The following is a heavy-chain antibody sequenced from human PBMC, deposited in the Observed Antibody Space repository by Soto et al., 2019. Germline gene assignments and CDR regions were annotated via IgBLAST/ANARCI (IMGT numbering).Heavy chain of an antibody. Sequence: SETLALTCTVSGGSISSGGYYWSWIRQHPGKGLEWIGYIYYSGSTYYNPSLKSRVTISVDTSKNQFSLKLSSVTAADTAVYYCARVVVVPSGPLIDYWGQGTLVTVSS. CDR1: GGSISSGGYY. CDR2: IYYSGST. V-gene: IGHV4-31*03. J-gene: IGHJ4*02. CDR3: ARVVVVPSGPLIDY. D-gene: IGHD2-2*01.